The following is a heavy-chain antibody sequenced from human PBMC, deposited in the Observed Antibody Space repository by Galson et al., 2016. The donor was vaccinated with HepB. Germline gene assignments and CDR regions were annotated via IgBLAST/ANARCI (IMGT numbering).Heavy chain of an antibody. CDR1: GFTFNVYW. CDR3: ARGVGWYYYDSSGYLDAFDI. CDR2: ISSSSSYI. D-gene: IGHD3-22*01. V-gene: IGHV3-21*01. Sequence: SLRLSCAASGFTFNVYWMTWVRQAPGKGLEWVSSISSSSSYIYYADSVKGRFTISRDNAKNSLYLQMNSLRAEDTAVYYCARGVGWYYYDSSGYLDAFDIWGQGTMVTVSS. J-gene: IGHJ3*02.